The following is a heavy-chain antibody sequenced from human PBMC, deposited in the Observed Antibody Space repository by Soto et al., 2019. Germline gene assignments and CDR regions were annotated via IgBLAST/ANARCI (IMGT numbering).Heavy chain of an antibody. J-gene: IGHJ4*02. CDR3: AREGSGTFYT. CDR2: IYTDGST. D-gene: IGHD3-10*01. Sequence: EVQVVGSGGGFVQPGGSLRLSCAVSGFTVSTHYMSWVRQAPGKGLQWVSVIYTDGSTSYAGSVKGRFTVSRHISKNMVFLQMNSLRTEDTALYYCAREGSGTFYTWGQGTLVTVSS. CDR1: GFTVSTHY. V-gene: IGHV3-66*01.